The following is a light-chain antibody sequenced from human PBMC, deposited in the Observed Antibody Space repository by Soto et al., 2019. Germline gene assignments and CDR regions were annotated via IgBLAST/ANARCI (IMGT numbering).Light chain of an antibody. CDR3: AAWDDSLSGHEL. CDR1: SSNIGASYD. CDR2: GNT. J-gene: IGLJ2*01. Sequence: QSVLTQPPSVSGAPGQRVTISCTGSSSNIGASYDVHWYQQLPGTAPKLLIYGNTNRPSGVPDRFSGSKSGTSASLAITGLQAEDEADDYCAAWDDSLSGHELFGGGTKLTVL. V-gene: IGLV1-40*01.